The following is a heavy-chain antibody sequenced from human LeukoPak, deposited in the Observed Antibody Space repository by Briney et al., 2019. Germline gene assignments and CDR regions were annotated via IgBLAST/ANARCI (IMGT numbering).Heavy chain of an antibody. D-gene: IGHD1-1*01. Sequence: GGSLRLSCAASGFTFSIYAMSWVRQAPGKGLEWVSVISGSDSSTYYTDSVKGRFTISRDNSMNTLYLQMNSLRAEDTAVYYCAKVSWNDGRVYDYWGQGTLVTVSS. CDR2: ISGSDSST. CDR3: AKVSWNDGRVYDY. J-gene: IGHJ4*02. CDR1: GFTFSIYA. V-gene: IGHV3-23*01.